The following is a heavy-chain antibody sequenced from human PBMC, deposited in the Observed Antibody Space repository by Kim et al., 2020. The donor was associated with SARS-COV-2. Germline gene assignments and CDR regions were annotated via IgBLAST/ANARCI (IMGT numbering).Heavy chain of an antibody. D-gene: IGHD3-3*01. Sequence: SETLSLTCTVSGGSISSYYWSWIRQPPGKGLEWIGYIYYSGSTNYNPSLKSRVTISVDTSKNQFSLKLSSVTAADTAVYYCAGRGHDFWSGRNNWFDPWGQGTLVTVSS. CDR2: IYYSGST. V-gene: IGHV4-59*01. J-gene: IGHJ5*02. CDR3: AGRGHDFWSGRNNWFDP. CDR1: GGSISSYY.